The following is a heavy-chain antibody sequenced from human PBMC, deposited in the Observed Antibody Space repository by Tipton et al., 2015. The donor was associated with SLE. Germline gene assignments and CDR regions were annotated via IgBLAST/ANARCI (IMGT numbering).Heavy chain of an antibody. CDR2: IDHSGST. Sequence: TLSLTCAVYGGSFSGYYWSWIRQPPGKGLEWIGEIDHSGSTNYNPSLKSRFTISVDASKNQFSLKLSSVTAADTAVYYCARGIAAYPYYWGQGTLVTVSS. J-gene: IGHJ4*02. D-gene: IGHD6-13*01. V-gene: IGHV4-34*01. CDR3: ARGIAAYPYY. CDR1: GGSFSGYY.